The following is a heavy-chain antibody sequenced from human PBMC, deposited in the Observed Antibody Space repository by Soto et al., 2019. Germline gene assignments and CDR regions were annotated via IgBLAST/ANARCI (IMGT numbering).Heavy chain of an antibody. CDR3: ASGGVWGSYRWDYFDY. J-gene: IGHJ4*02. CDR2: ISGSGGST. CDR1: GFTFSSYA. Sequence: EVQLLESGGGLVQPGGSLRLSCAASGFTFSSYAMSWVRQAPGKGLEWVSAISGSGGSTYYADSVKGRFTISRDNSKNTRYLQMNSLRAEDTAVYYCASGGVWGSYRWDYFDYWGQGTLVTVSS. V-gene: IGHV3-23*01. D-gene: IGHD3-16*02.